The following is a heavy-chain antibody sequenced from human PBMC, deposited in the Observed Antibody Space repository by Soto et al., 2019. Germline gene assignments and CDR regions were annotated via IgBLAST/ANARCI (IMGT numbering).Heavy chain of an antibody. J-gene: IGHJ6*02. CDR3: ARDIAAAGTGGYYYYGMDV. D-gene: IGHD6-13*01. CDR1: GFRFSSYG. Sequence: GGSLRLSCVASGFRFSSYGMNWVRQAPGKGLEWVSSISSSSYIYYADSVKGRFTISRDNAKNSLYLQMNSLRAEDTAVYYCARDIAAAGTGGYYYYGMDVWGQGTTVTVSS. CDR2: ISSSSYI. V-gene: IGHV3-21*01.